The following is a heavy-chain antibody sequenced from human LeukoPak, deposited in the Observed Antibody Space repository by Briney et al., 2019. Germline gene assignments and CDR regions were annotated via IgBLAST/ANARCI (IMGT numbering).Heavy chain of an antibody. CDR2: ISYSGSS. Sequence: SETLSLTCTVSGGSIISTIYYWGWIRQSPGKGLDWIGSISYSGSSFCKPSLKSRVTIAVDTSKNQFSLNLSSVTAADTAVYYCARRPRGVIIKTWFDSWGQGTLVTVSS. CDR1: GGSIISTIYY. V-gene: IGHV4-39*07. J-gene: IGHJ5*01. D-gene: IGHD3-10*01. CDR3: ARRPRGVIIKTWFDS.